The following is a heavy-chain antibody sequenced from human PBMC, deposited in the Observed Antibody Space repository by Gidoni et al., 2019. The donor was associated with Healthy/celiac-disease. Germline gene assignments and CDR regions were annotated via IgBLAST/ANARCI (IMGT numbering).Heavy chain of an antibody. CDR2: IRSKAYGGTT. Sequence: EVQLVESGGGLVQPGRSLGLSCTASGFTFGDDAMSWVRQAPGKGLEWVGFIRSKAYGGTTEYAASVKGRFTISRDDSKSIAYLQMNSLKTEDTAVYYCTRVVSPAGDNWFDPWGQGTLVTVSS. D-gene: IGHD1-26*01. CDR1: GFTFGDDA. V-gene: IGHV3-49*04. CDR3: TRVVSPAGDNWFDP. J-gene: IGHJ5*02.